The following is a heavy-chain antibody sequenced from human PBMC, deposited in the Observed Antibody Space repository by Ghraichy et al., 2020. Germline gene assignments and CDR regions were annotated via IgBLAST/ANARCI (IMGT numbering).Heavy chain of an antibody. D-gene: IGHD4-23*01. Sequence: GSLRLSCEVSGFTFSNKSMAWVRQAPGKGLEWVSSTSHSGHYIYYADSVKGRFTLSRDNARDSLFLQMNSLRAEDTAIYYCARDESDGGIDYWGQGTLVTVSS. V-gene: IGHV3-21*01. CDR3: ARDESDGGIDY. J-gene: IGHJ4*02. CDR1: GFTFSNKS. CDR2: TSHSGHYI.